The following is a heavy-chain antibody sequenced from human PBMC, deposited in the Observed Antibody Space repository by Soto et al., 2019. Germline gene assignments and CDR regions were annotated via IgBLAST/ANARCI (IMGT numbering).Heavy chain of an antibody. J-gene: IGHJ3*02. D-gene: IGHD5-12*01. CDR2: IYSVGST. CDR1: GFTVSSNY. V-gene: IGHV3-66*01. CDR3: AREMATIESDAFDI. Sequence: EVQLVESGGGLVKPGGPLKLPCEASGFTVSSNYISWVRQPPGKGLEWVSVIYSVGSTYYEDSVKGRFTISRDNSKNTLYLQMNSLRAEDTAVYYCAREMATIESDAFDIWGQGTMVTVSS.